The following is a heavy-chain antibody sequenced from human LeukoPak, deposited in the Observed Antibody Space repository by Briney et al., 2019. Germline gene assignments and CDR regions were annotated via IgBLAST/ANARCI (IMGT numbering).Heavy chain of an antibody. V-gene: IGHV3-30*18. CDR2: ISYDGSNK. Sequence: QAGGSLRLSCAASGLTFSSYGMHWVRQAPGKGLEWVAVISYDGSNKYYADSVKGRFTISRDNYKKTLYLQMNSLRAEDTAVFYCAKESWSTGSGKGAFDIWGQGTMVTVSS. D-gene: IGHD3-10*01. CDR3: AKESWSTGSGKGAFDI. CDR1: GLTFSSYG. J-gene: IGHJ3*02.